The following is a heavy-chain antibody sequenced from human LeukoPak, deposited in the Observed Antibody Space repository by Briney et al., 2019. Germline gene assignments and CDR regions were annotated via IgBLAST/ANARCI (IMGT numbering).Heavy chain of an antibody. CDR3: AREGLLHAYDI. V-gene: IGHV3-48*04. Sequence: GGSLSLSCVASGFTFSEYAMDWVRQAPGKGREWVSHIDMISNALYYADSVKGRISISRDNAKHSLSLQMDSLSAEDTAVYYCAREGLLHAYDIWGQGTLVTVSS. J-gene: IGHJ3*02. D-gene: IGHD2-21*01. CDR2: IDMISNAL. CDR1: GFTFSEYA.